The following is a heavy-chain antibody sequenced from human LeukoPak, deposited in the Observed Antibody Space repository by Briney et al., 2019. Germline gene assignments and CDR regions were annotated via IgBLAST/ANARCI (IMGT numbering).Heavy chain of an antibody. CDR3: AKDIRIAAAGNGFDY. CDR2: ISWNSGSI. J-gene: IGHJ4*02. D-gene: IGHD6-13*01. V-gene: IGHV3-9*01. Sequence: PGGSLRLSCAASGFTFDDYAMHWVRHAPGKGLEWVSGISWNSGSIGYADSVKGRFTISRDNAKNSLYLQMNSLRAEDTALYYCAKDIRIAAAGNGFDYWGQGTLVTVSS. CDR1: GFTFDDYA.